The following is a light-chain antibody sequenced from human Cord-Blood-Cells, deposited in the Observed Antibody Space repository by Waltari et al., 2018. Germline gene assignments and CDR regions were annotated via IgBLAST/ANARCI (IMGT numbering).Light chain of an antibody. V-gene: IGLV2-14*01. Sequence: QSALTQPASVSGSPGQSITISCTGPSSDVGGYNYFSWSQQHPGKAPKLMIYEVSKRPSGVSNRFSGSKSGNTASLTISGLQAEDEADYYCSSYTSSSTVVFGGGTKLTVL. J-gene: IGLJ2*01. CDR3: SSYTSSSTVV. CDR2: EVS. CDR1: SSDVGGYNY.